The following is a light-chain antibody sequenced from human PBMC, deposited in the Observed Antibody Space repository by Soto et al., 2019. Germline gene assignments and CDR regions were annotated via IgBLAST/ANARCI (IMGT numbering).Light chain of an antibody. V-gene: IGKV3-11*01. Sequence: EMVLKQSPGTLSRSPMGIATLSFMASQSVSNNYLAWYQQKPGQAPRLLIYGASNRATGIPARFSGSGSGTDFTLTISSLEPEDFAVYYCQQRSNWPGTFGPGTKVDIK. CDR1: QSVSNNY. J-gene: IGKJ3*01. CDR3: QQRSNWPGT. CDR2: GAS.